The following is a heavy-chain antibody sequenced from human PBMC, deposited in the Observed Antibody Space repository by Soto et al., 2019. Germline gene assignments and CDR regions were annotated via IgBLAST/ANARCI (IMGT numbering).Heavy chain of an antibody. CDR1: GFTFSSYG. D-gene: IGHD5-12*01. V-gene: IGHV3-30*18. J-gene: IGHJ4*02. CDR2: ISYDGSNK. Sequence: QVQLVESGGGVVQPGRSLRLSCAASGFTFSSYGMHWVRQAPGKGLEWVAVISYDGSNKYYADSVKGRFTISRDNSKNTLYLQMNSLRAEDTAVYYCAKDFGYGGYLYYFDYWGQGTLVTVSS. CDR3: AKDFGYGGYLYYFDY.